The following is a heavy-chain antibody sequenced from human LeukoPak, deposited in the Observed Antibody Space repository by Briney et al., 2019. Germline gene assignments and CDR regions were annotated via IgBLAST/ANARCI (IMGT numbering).Heavy chain of an antibody. Sequence: SETLSLTCTVSGGSISSNNYYWGWIRQPPGKGLEWIGSVYYSGDTYYNQSLKSRVTISVDTSKNQFSLNLSSVTAADTAVYYCARGGVVVVPAYNNWFDPWGQGSLVTVSS. CDR1: GGSISSNNYY. D-gene: IGHD2-21*01. CDR3: ARGGVVVVPAYNNWFDP. V-gene: IGHV4-39*01. CDR2: VYYSGDT. J-gene: IGHJ5*02.